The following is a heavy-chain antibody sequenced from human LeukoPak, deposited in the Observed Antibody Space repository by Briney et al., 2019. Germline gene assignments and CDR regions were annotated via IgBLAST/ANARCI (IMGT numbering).Heavy chain of an antibody. D-gene: IGHD3-10*01. J-gene: IGHJ5*02. Sequence: ASVKVSCKASGYTFTGYYMHWVRQAPGQGLEWMGWINPHSGGTNYAQKFQGRVTMTRDTSISTAYMELSRLRSDDTAVHYCARDAQHYYGSGSYPHNWFDPWGQGTLVTVSS. CDR3: ARDAQHYYGSGSYPHNWFDP. CDR1: GYTFTGYY. V-gene: IGHV1-2*02. CDR2: INPHSGGT.